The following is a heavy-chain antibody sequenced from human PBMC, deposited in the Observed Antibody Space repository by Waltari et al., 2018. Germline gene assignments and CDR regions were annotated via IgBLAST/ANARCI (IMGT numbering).Heavy chain of an antibody. CDR2: VSWSGATV. Sequence: EVQLVESGGGLVQPGRSLRISCAASGFDFYDYAMHWVRQVPGKGLEWVSVVSWSGATVGYADSVNGRFAISRDNAKNSLYLQMNSLRVEDTAFYYCAASRGVYWYFDFWGRGTLVSVSS. CDR1: GFDFYDYA. D-gene: IGHD3-16*01. CDR3: AASRGVYWYFDF. J-gene: IGHJ2*01. V-gene: IGHV3-9*01.